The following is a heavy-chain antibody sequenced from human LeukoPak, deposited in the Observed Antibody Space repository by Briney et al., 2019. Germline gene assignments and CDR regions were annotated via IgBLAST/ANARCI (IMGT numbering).Heavy chain of an antibody. J-gene: IGHJ3*02. CDR1: GFTFSSYA. CDR2: ISGSGGST. Sequence: GGSLRLSCAASGFTFSSYAMSWVRQAPGKGLEWVSAISGSGGSTYYADSVKGRFTISRDNSKNTLYLQMNSLRAEDTAVYYCAKDLGRTYSSSWNVYAFDIWGQGTMVTVSS. V-gene: IGHV3-23*01. D-gene: IGHD6-13*01. CDR3: AKDLGRTYSSSWNVYAFDI.